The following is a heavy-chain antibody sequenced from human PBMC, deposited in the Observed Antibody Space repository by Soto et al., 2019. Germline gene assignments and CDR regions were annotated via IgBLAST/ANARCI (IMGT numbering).Heavy chain of an antibody. Sequence: QVELQESGPGLVKPSETLSLTCTVSGGSISSYYWSWIRQPPGKGLEWIGYIYYSGSTNYNPSLKRRVSISVDTSKNQFSLRLTSMTAADTAVYYCARTEYRNKFVIYYYGMDVWDQGTTVTVSS. D-gene: IGHD3-16*02. CDR2: IYYSGST. CDR3: ARTEYRNKFVIYYYGMDV. J-gene: IGHJ6*02. V-gene: IGHV4-59*01. CDR1: GGSISSYY.